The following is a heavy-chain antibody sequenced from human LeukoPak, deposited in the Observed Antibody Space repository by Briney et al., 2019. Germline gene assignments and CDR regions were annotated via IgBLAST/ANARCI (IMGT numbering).Heavy chain of an antibody. J-gene: IGHJ5*02. Sequence: KVSCKASGYTFTSYGISWVRQAPGQGLEWMGWISAYNGNTNYAQKLQGRVTMTTDTSTSTAYMELRSLRSDDTAVYYCARDLSPVTIFGVVIIDWFDPWGQGTLVTVSS. V-gene: IGHV1-18*01. CDR2: ISAYNGNT. CDR1: GYTFTSYG. D-gene: IGHD3-3*01. CDR3: ARDLSPVTIFGVVIIDWFDP.